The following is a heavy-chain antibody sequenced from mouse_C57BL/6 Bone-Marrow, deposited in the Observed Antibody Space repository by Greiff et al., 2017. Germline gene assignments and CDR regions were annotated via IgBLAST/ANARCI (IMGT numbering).Heavy chain of an antibody. Sequence: QVQLQQSGAELVKPGASVKLSCKASGYTFTEYTIHWVKQRSGQGLEWIGWFYPGSGSIKYNEKFKDKATLTADKSSSTVYMELSRLTSEDSAVYFCARHEGYDGFYVLYAMDYWGQGTSVTVSS. J-gene: IGHJ4*01. CDR3: ARHEGYDGFYVLYAMDY. V-gene: IGHV1-62-2*01. D-gene: IGHD2-3*01. CDR2: FYPGSGSI. CDR1: GYTFTEYT.